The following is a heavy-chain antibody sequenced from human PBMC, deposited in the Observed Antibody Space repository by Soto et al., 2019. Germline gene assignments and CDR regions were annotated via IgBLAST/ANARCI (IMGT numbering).Heavy chain of an antibody. J-gene: IGHJ4*02. CDR3: ARGGWSLDY. D-gene: IGHD6-19*01. CDR2: IYYSGST. Sequence: QVRLQESGPGLVKPSETLSLTCTIYGGSISNYYWSWIRQPPGKGLEWIGYIYYSGSTTYNPSLKSRVTISVDTSKNQFSLRLTSVTAADTAVYHCARGGWSLDYWGQGTLVTVSS. V-gene: IGHV4-59*01. CDR1: GGSISNYY.